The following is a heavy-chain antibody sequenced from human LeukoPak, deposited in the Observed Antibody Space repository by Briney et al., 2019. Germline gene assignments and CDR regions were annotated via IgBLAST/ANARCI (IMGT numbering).Heavy chain of an antibody. D-gene: IGHD5-24*01. CDR3: ARDPQEMATTLSY. V-gene: IGHV1-18*01. Sequence: GASVKVSCKASGYTFTSYGISWVRQAPGQGLEWMGWISAYNGNTNYAQKFQGRVTITTDESTSTAYMELSSLRSEDTAVYYCARDPQEMATTLSYWGQGTLVTVSS. J-gene: IGHJ4*02. CDR1: GYTFTSYG. CDR2: ISAYNGNT.